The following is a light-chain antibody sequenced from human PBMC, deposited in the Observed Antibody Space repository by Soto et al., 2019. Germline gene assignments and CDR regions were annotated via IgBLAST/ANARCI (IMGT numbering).Light chain of an antibody. CDR3: QQGYNTGT. Sequence: DIQMTQSPSSLAASVGDRVTITCRASQSIRSYLNWYQQKPGKAPKLLISSASSLQSDVPSRFSGSRSGTDFTLTISSLQPEDFATYYCQQGYNTGTFGLGTKLEIK. CDR2: SAS. V-gene: IGKV1-39*01. J-gene: IGKJ2*01. CDR1: QSIRSY.